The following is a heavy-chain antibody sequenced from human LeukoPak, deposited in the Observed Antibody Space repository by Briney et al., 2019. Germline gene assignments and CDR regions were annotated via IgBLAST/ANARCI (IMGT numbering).Heavy chain of an antibody. CDR1: GFTFSSYG. CDR3: AKDYYYDSSGSYYFDY. J-gene: IGHJ4*02. V-gene: IGHV3-30*18. CDR2: ISYDGSNK. D-gene: IGHD3-22*01. Sequence: GGSLRLSCAASGFTFSSYGMHWVRQAPGKGLERVAVISYDGSNKYYADSVKGRFTISRDNSKNTLYLQMSSLRAEDTAVYYCAKDYYYDSSGSYYFDYWGQGTLVTVSS.